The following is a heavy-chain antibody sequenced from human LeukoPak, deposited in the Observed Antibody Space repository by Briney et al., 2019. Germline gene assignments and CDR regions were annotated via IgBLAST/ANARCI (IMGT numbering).Heavy chain of an antibody. V-gene: IGHV3-30*14. Sequence: PGRSLRLSCAASGFTFSSYAMHWVRQAPGQGLEWVALISYDEIHKHYADSVKGRFTISRDNSKNTLYLQMNSLRAEDTAVYYCARGAYGSGSYGDNWFDPWGQGTLVTVSS. CDR3: ARGAYGSGSYGDNWFDP. J-gene: IGHJ5*02. CDR2: ISYDEIHK. D-gene: IGHD3-10*01. CDR1: GFTFSSYA.